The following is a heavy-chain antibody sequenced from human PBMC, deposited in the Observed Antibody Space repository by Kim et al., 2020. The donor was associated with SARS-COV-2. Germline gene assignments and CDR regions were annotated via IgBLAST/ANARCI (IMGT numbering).Heavy chain of an antibody. J-gene: IGHJ4*02. CDR2: YAT. D-gene: IGHD3-3*01. CDR3: TWSGYYNDY. Sequence: YATAYAASVKGRFTISRDDSKNTAYLQMNSLKTEDTAVYYCTWSGYYNDYWGQGTLVTVSS. V-gene: IGHV3-73*01.